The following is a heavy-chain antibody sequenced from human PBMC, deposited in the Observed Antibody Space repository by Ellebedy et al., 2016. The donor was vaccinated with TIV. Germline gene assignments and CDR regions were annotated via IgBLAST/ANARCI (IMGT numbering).Heavy chain of an antibody. V-gene: IGHV4-34*01. Sequence: SETLSLXXAVYGGSFSGYYWSWIRQPPGKGLEWIGEINHSGSTNYNPSLKSRVTISVDTSKNQFSLKLSSVTAADTAVYYCARGTVTTGNWFNPWGQGTLVTVSS. J-gene: IGHJ5*02. CDR2: INHSGST. CDR1: GGSFSGYY. CDR3: ARGTVTTGNWFNP. D-gene: IGHD4-17*01.